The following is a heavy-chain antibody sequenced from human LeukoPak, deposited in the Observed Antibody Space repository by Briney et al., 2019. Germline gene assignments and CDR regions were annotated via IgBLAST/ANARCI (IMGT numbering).Heavy chain of an antibody. CDR3: ARQSVKGIQLFY. CDR1: GYKFVSQW. D-gene: IGHD5-18*01. V-gene: IGHV5-51*01. Sequence: GEFLKISCQASGYKFVSQWIGWVRQRPGKGLEWMGIIYPDDSDTRYSPSFQGQVTISADKSISTAYLQWSSLKASDTAMYYCARQSVKGIQLFYWGQGTLVTVSS. CDR2: IYPDDSDT. J-gene: IGHJ4*02.